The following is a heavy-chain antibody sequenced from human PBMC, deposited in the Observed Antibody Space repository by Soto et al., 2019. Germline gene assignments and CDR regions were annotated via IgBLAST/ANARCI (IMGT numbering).Heavy chain of an antibody. J-gene: IGHJ5*02. D-gene: IGHD1-26*01. CDR3: ARGIYSKVGATIWFDP. CDR2: IYTSGST. Sequence: LSLTCTVSGVSINSYYWSWIRQPAGKGLEWIGRIYTSGSTNYNPSLKSRVTMSVDTSKNRFSLKLSSVTAADTAVYYCARGIYSKVGATIWFDPWGQGTLVTVPQ. CDR1: GVSINSYY. V-gene: IGHV4-4*07.